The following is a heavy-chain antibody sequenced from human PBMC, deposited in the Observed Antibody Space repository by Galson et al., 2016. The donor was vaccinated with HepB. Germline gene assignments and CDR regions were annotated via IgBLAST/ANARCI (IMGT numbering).Heavy chain of an antibody. D-gene: IGHD2-15*01. V-gene: IGHV3-23*01. CDR2: ISGSGGST. CDR3: AKGRVHCSGKRCWGVDYYSYGWDV. CDR1: GFTFSTYS. Sequence: SLRLSCAASGFTFSTYSMNWVRQAPGKGLQWVSGISGSGGSTYYAGSVRGRFTISRDNSKSTVYLQMNSLRAEDTAVYYCAKGRVHCSGKRCWGVDYYSYGWDVWGQVTTVTVSS. J-gene: IGHJ6*02.